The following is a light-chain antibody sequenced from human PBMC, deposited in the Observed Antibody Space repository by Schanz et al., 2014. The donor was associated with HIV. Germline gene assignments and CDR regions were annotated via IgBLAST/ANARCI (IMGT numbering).Light chain of an antibody. Sequence: QSALTQPRSVSGSPGQSVTISCTGTSSDVGSYNYVSWYQQRPGKAPKLMIYDVTHRPSGISSRFSGSKSGNTASLTISGLQAEDEADYYCCSYAGSSTFVFGPGTKLTVL. CDR3: CSYAGSSTFV. CDR1: SSDVGSYNY. V-gene: IGLV2-11*01. J-gene: IGLJ1*01. CDR2: DVT.